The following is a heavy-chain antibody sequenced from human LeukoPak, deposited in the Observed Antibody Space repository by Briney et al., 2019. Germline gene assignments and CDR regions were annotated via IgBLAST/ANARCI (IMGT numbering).Heavy chain of an antibody. D-gene: IGHD3-22*01. CDR2: INHTGST. CDR1: AGSFSGYY. J-gene: IGHJ6*03. V-gene: IGHV4-34*01. Sequence: SETLSLTCAVYAGSFSGYYWSWIRQPPGKGLEWIGEINHTGSTTYNPSLKSRVTISLDTSKNQFSLKLSSVTAADTAVYYCASSPWGWLNQGTDYYYYYYMDVWGKGTTVTVSS. CDR3: ASSPWGWLNQGTDYYYYYYMDV.